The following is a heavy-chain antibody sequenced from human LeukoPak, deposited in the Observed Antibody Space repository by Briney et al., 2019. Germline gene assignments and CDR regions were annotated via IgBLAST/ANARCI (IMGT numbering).Heavy chain of an antibody. Sequence: GGSLRLSCAASGFTFSSYAMSWVRQAPGKGLVWVGRISYDATTARYADSVKGRFTISRDNAKNTLFLQMNSLRPEDTAIYYCGRRYGTSIDSWGQGTLVTVAS. J-gene: IGHJ4*02. CDR3: GRRYGTSIDS. CDR2: ISYDATTA. V-gene: IGHV3-74*01. D-gene: IGHD3-16*01. CDR1: GFTFSSYA.